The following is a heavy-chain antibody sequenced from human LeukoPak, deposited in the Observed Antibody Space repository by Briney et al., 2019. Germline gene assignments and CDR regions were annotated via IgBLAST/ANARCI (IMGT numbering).Heavy chain of an antibody. J-gene: IGHJ4*02. CDR1: GGSISRYY. V-gene: IGHV4-4*07. D-gene: IGHD6-19*01. Sequence: PSETLSVTCTVSGGSISRYYWIWIRQPAATALEWIGRIYTSGSTSDNPSLNGRVTMSVDTSKNQFALKLRSVTAADTAGYCCARASSRWYSDYWGQGTLVTVSS. CDR3: ARASSRWYSDY. CDR2: IYTSGST.